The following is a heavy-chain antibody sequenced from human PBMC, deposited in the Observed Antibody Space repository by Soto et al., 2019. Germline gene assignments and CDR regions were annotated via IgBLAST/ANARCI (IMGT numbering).Heavy chain of an antibody. CDR2: VFYSGRTSGRT. V-gene: IGHV4-39*01. J-gene: IGHJ5*02. Sequence: QLQLQESGPGLVKPSETLSLTCTVSGGSIRSNNHYWGWIRPTPGKGLEWIGSVFYSGRTSGRTYYNPSLKSRLTISGDTSKNQFSLKLTSVTATDTAVYYCVSNPWRVYTWFDPWGLGTLVIVS. D-gene: IGHD3-3*01. CDR3: VSNPWRVYTWFDP. CDR1: GGSIRSNNHY.